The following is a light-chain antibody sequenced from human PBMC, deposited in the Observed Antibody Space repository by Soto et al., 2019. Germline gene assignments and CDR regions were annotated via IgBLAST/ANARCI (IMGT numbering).Light chain of an antibody. J-gene: IGLJ1*01. Sequence: QSALTQPASVSGSPGQSITISCTGTSSDVGGYNYVSWYQQHPGKAPKLMIYDVSNRPSGVSNRFSGSKSGNTASLTISGLQAGDEADYYCSSYTSSSTLDVFGTGTKVTV. CDR3: SSYTSSSTLDV. V-gene: IGLV2-14*01. CDR1: SSDVGGYNY. CDR2: DVS.